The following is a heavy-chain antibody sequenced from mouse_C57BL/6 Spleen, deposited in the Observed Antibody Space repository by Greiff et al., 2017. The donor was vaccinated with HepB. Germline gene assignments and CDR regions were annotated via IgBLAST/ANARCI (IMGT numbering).Heavy chain of an antibody. Sequence: QVQLQQSGAELARPGASVKLSCKASGYTFTSYGISWVKQRTGQGLEWIGEIYPRSGNTYYNEKFKGKATLTADKSSSTAYMELRSLTSEDAAVYFCARSVVAQWYFDVWGTGTTVTVSS. V-gene: IGHV1-81*01. D-gene: IGHD1-1*01. CDR2: IYPRSGNT. J-gene: IGHJ1*03. CDR3: ARSVVAQWYFDV. CDR1: GYTFTSYG.